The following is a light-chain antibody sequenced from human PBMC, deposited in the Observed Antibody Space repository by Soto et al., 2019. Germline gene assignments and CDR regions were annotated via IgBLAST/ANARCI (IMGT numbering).Light chain of an antibody. J-gene: IGLJ2*01. Sequence: QSALTQPASVSGSPGQSITISCTGTSSDVGGYNYVSWYQQHPGKAPKLMIYDVSNRPSGVSNHFSGSKSGNTASLTISGLKAEDEADYYCSSYTSSSTVVFGGGTKVTVL. CDR1: SSDVGGYNY. V-gene: IGLV2-14*01. CDR2: DVS. CDR3: SSYTSSSTVV.